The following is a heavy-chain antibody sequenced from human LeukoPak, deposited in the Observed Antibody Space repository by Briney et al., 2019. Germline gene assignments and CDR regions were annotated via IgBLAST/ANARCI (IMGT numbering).Heavy chain of an antibody. CDR1: GGSISSGSYY. CDR3: AREEDYDFWSGRIAGSFDY. V-gene: IGHV4-61*02. Sequence: SETLSLTCTVSGGSISSGSYYWSWIRQPAGKGLEWIGRIYTSGSTNYNPSLKSRVTISVDTSKNQFSLKLSSVTAADTAVYYCAREEDYDFWSGRIAGSFDYWGQGTVVTVSS. CDR2: IYTSGST. J-gene: IGHJ4*02. D-gene: IGHD3-3*01.